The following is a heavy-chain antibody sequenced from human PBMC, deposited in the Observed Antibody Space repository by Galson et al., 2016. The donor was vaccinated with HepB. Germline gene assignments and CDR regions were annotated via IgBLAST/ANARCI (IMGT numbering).Heavy chain of an antibody. Sequence: SLRLSCAASGITLSNAWMTWVRQAPGKGLEWVGRIKSKADGGTTDYAVSVKGRFTISRDDSKNTLHLQMISLKTEDTAVYYCTLYTSGYSRQWGQGTLVTVSS. D-gene: IGHD2-2*02. J-gene: IGHJ1*01. CDR1: GITLSNAW. V-gene: IGHV3-15*01. CDR2: IKSKADGGTT. CDR3: TLYTSGYSRQ.